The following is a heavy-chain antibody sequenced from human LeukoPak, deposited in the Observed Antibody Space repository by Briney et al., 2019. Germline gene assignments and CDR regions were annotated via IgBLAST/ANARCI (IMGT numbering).Heavy chain of an antibody. CDR1: GGSISSGSYY. J-gene: IGHJ4*02. CDR2: IYTSGST. CDR3: ARMWRNGGYSNFDY. Sequence: KPSETLSLTCTVSGGSISSGSYYWSWIRQPAGKGLEWIGRIYTSGSTNYNPSLKSRVTISVDTSKNQFSLKLSSVTAADTAVYYCARMWRNGGYSNFDYWGQGTLVTVSS. D-gene: IGHD2-15*01. V-gene: IGHV4-61*02.